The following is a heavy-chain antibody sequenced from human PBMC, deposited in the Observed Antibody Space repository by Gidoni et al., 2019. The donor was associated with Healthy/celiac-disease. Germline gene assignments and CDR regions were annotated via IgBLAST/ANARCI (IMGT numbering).Heavy chain of an antibody. Sequence: VQLVESGGGVVQSGRSLRLSCAASAFTFSSSGMPWVRQAPGKGLEWVAVIWYDGSNKYYADSVKGRFTISRDNSKNTLYLQMNSLRAEDTAVYYCARAPYGSGSSYFDYWGQGTLVTVSS. J-gene: IGHJ4*02. D-gene: IGHD3-10*01. V-gene: IGHV3-33*01. CDR3: ARAPYGSGSSYFDY. CDR1: AFTFSSSG. CDR2: IWYDGSNK.